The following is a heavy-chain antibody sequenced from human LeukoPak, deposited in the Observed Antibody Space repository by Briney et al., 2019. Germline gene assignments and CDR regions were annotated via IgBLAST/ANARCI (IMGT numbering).Heavy chain of an antibody. Sequence: GGSLRLSCVVSGLTLSNFKMNWVRQAPGKGLEWVSAISGSGGSTYYADSVKGRFTISRDNSKNTLYLQMNSLRAEDTAVYYCAKDRYSSGWYYWGQGTLVTVSS. D-gene: IGHD6-19*01. V-gene: IGHV3-23*01. CDR2: ISGSGGST. CDR3: AKDRYSSGWYY. J-gene: IGHJ4*02. CDR1: GLTLSNFK.